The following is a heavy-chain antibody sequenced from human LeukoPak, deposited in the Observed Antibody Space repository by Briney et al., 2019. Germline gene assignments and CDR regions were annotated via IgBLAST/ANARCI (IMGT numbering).Heavy chain of an antibody. V-gene: IGHV4-59*01. J-gene: IGHJ4*02. CDR1: GGSISSYY. CDR3: ARGPTGVFDY. CDR2: IYYSGST. Sequence: SETLSLTCTVSGGSISSYYWSWIRQPPGKGLEWIGYIYYSGSTNYNPSLRSRVTISVDTSKNQFSLKLSSVTAADTAVYYCARGPTGVFDYWGQGTLVTVSS. D-gene: IGHD7-27*01.